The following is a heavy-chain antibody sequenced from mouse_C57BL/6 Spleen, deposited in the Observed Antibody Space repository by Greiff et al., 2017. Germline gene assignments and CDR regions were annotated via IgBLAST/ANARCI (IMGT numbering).Heavy chain of an antibody. CDR3: ARRTAYYSNSFDY. V-gene: IGHV5-17*01. CDR1: GFTFSDYG. CDR2: ISSGSSTI. Sequence: DVQLVESGGGLVKPGGSLKLSCAASGFTFSDYGMHWVRQAPEKGLEWVAYISSGSSTIYYADTVKGRFTISRDNAKNTLFLQMTSLRSEDTAMYYCARRTAYYSNSFDYWGQGTTLTVSS. D-gene: IGHD2-5*01. J-gene: IGHJ2*01.